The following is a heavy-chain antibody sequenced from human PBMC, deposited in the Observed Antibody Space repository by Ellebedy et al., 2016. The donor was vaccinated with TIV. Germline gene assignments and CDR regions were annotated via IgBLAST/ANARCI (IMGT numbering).Heavy chain of an antibody. CDR2: INYRGST. J-gene: IGHJ6*02. Sequence: MPGGSLRLSCAVYGGSFSGNYGSWIRQPPGKGLEWIGEINYRGSTNYHPSLKSRVNISIDTSKNQFSLKLTSVSAADTAVYYCARGALAILGVVTGYYGLDVWGQGTTVTVSS. CDR3: ARGALAILGVVTGYYGLDV. D-gene: IGHD3-3*01. V-gene: IGHV4-34*01. CDR1: GGSFSGNY.